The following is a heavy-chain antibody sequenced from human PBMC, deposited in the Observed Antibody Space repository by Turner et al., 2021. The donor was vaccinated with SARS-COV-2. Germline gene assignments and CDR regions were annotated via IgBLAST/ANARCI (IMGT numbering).Heavy chain of an antibody. Sequence: EVQLVESGGGLVQPGGSLRLSCAASGFTFSSYEMNWVRQAPGKGLEGVSYIGSRGRTIYYADSVKGRFTISRDNAKNSLYLQMNSLRAEDTAVYYCARVARGNSGWYYFDYWGQGTLVTVSS. V-gene: IGHV3-48*03. CDR2: IGSRGRTI. J-gene: IGHJ4*02. D-gene: IGHD6-19*01. CDR1: GFTFSSYE. CDR3: ARVARGNSGWYYFDY.